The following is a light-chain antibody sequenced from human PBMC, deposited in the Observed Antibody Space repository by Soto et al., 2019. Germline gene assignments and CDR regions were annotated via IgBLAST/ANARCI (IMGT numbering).Light chain of an antibody. CDR3: CSYAGSYTLV. V-gene: IGLV2-11*01. CDR2: DVV. Sequence: QSALTQPRSVSGSPGQSVTISCTGTSSDVGGYNYVSWYQQHPGKAPKLMIYDVVKRPSGVPDRFAGSKSGNTASLTIAGLKAEDEADYCCCSYAGSYTLVFGGGTKLTVL. CDR1: SSDVGGYNY. J-gene: IGLJ3*02.